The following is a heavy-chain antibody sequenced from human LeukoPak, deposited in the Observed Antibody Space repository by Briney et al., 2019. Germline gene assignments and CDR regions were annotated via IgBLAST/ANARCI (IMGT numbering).Heavy chain of an antibody. CDR2: INHSGST. J-gene: IGHJ6*03. D-gene: IGHD2-15*01. CDR3: ARLSCSGGSCYRYYYYYMDV. CDR1: GGSFSGYY. V-gene: IGHV4-34*01. Sequence: SETLCLTCAVYGGSFSGYYWSWIRQPPGKGLEWIGEINHSGSTNYNPSLKSRVTISVDTSKNQFSLKLSSVTAADTAVYYCARLSCSGGSCYRYYYYYMDVWGKGTTVTISS.